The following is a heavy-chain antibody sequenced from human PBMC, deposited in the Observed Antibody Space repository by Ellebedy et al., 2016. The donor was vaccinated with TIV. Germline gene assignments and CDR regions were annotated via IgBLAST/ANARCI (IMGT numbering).Heavy chain of an antibody. Sequence: PGGSLRLSCAASGFTFSNYWIHWVRQAPGKGLVWVSRINSDGSRSTYADSVKGRFTISRDNAKNTLYVQMNSLRAKDTAVYYCARDGIVGGPTEYYFDSWGQGTLVTVSS. CDR2: INSDGSRS. CDR1: GFTFSNYW. CDR3: ARDGIVGGPTEYYFDS. V-gene: IGHV3-74*01. J-gene: IGHJ4*02. D-gene: IGHD1-26*01.